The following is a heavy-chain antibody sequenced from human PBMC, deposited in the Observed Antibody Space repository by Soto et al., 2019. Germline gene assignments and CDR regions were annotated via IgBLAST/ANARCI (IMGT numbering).Heavy chain of an antibody. CDR2: IIPIFGTA. CDR3: ASLKDVPGSYYQYIDY. D-gene: IGHD3-10*01. J-gene: IGHJ4*02. V-gene: IGHV1-69*13. CDR1: GGTFSSYA. Sequence: GAAVKVSCKASGGTFSSYAISWVRQAPGQGLEWMGGIIPIFGTANYAQKFQGRVTITADESTSTAYMELSSLRSEDTAVYYCASLKDVPGSYYQYIDYWGQGTLVTVSS.